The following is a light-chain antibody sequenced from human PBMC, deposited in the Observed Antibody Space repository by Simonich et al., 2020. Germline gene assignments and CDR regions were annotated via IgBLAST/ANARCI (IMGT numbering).Light chain of an antibody. CDR2: EGS. CDR1: SSDDGSYNL. V-gene: IGLV2-23*01. J-gene: IGLJ3*02. Sequence: QSALTQPASVSGSPGQSITISCTGTSSDDGSYNLVSLYQQHPGKAPKHMIYEGSKRPPGVSNRFSGSKYGNTASLTIYGLPAEDEADYYCCSYAGSSTLVFGGGTKLTVL. CDR3: CSYAGSSTLV.